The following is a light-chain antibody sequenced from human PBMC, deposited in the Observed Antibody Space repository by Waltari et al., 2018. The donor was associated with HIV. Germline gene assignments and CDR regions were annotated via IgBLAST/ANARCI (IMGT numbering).Light chain of an antibody. J-gene: IGKJ2*01. CDR1: QSVSSSY. CDR3: QHFDTSLPKYT. CDR2: GAS. Sequence: EFVLTQPQGTRSFPPGQRATPSCRASQSVSSSYLAWYQQRPGQAPRLLIYGASSRAAGIPDRFTGSGSGTDFTLTISRLEPEDFAVYYCQHFDTSLPKYTFGQGTKLEIK. V-gene: IGKV3-20*01.